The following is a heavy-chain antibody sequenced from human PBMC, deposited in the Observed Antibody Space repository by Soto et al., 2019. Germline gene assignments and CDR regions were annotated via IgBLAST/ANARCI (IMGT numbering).Heavy chain of an antibody. J-gene: IGHJ6*02. Sequence: SEPLSLTCSVYGGSFIVYYWSWIRQPPGKGLEWIGEINHSGSTNYNPSLKSRVTISVDTSKNQFSLKLSSVTAADTAVYYCVMETTRGYYYYGMDVWGQGNTVTVSS. CDR3: VMETTRGYYYYGMDV. CDR2: INHSGST. D-gene: IGHD4-17*01. CDR1: GGSFIVYY. V-gene: IGHV4-34*01.